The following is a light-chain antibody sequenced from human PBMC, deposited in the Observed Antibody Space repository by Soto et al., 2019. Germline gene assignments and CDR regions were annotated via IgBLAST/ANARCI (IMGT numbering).Light chain of an antibody. CDR2: EVS. J-gene: IGLJ1*01. CDR3: GSYTGSIYV. Sequence: QSALTQPASVSGSPGQSITISCTGTSSDVGGYKFVSWYQQHPGKAPKLMIYEVSNRPSGVSSRFSGSESGNTASLTISGLQAEDEADYYCGSYTGSIYVFGTGTKLTVL. V-gene: IGLV2-14*01. CDR1: SSDVGGYKF.